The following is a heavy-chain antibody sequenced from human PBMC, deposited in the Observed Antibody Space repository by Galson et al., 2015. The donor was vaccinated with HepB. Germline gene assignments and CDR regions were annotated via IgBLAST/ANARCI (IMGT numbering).Heavy chain of an antibody. V-gene: IGHV1-24*01. CDR2: FDPEDGET. J-gene: IGHJ3*02. D-gene: IGHD3-22*01. Sequence: SVKVSCKVSGYTLTGLSMHWVRQAPGKGLEWMGGFDPEDGETIYAQKFQGRVTMTEDTSTDTAYMELSSLRSEDTAVYYCATDLLYYYDSSGNDAFDIWGQGTMVTVSS. CDR1: GYTLTGLS. CDR3: ATDLLYYYDSSGNDAFDI.